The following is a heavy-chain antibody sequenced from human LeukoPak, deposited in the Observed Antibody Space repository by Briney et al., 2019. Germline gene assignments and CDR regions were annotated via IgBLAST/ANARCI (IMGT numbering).Heavy chain of an antibody. J-gene: IGHJ4*02. Sequence: SETLSLTCTVSGGSISTYYWSWIRQPAGEGLEWIGRIYTSGSTNYNPSLKSRVTMSVDTSKNQFSLKLSSVTAADTANYHCARGFHSNGWHYFDSWGQGTLVTVSS. V-gene: IGHV4-4*07. CDR3: ARGFHSNGWHYFDS. CDR2: IYTSGST. D-gene: IGHD6-19*01. CDR1: GGSISTYY.